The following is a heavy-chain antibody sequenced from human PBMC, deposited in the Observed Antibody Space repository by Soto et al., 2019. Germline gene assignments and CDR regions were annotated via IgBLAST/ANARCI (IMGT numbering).Heavy chain of an antibody. CDR2: IYYSGST. CDR3: ARADRGYSYGYNGDFDY. D-gene: IGHD5-18*01. CDR1: GGSISSSSYY. V-gene: IGHV4-39*07. J-gene: IGHJ4*02. Sequence: SETLSLTCTVSGGSISSSSYYWGWIRQPPGKGLEWIGSIYYSGSTYYNLSLKSRVTISVDTSKNQFSLKLSSVTAADTAVYYCARADRGYSYGYNGDFDYWGQGTLVTVSS.